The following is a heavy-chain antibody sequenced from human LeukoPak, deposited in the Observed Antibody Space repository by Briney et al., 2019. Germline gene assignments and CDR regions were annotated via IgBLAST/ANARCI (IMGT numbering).Heavy chain of an antibody. Sequence: ASVRLCCTASGYSFTGCYMHWVRQAPGQGLEWMGWINPNSGGTNSAQKFHGRVTMTTYASTTTAYMELSRLRSDSTAMYYCARAYETFDNWGQGTLVTVSS. CDR3: ARAYETFDN. CDR1: GYSFTGCY. J-gene: IGHJ4*01. V-gene: IGHV1-2*02. D-gene: IGHD5-12*01. CDR2: INPNSGGT.